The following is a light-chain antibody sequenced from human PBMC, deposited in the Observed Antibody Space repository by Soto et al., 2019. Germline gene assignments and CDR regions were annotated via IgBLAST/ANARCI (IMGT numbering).Light chain of an antibody. CDR1: QSIASTF. CDR2: AAS. V-gene: IGKV3-20*01. J-gene: IGKJ2*01. Sequence: ENVLTQSPGTLSLSPGERATLSCRASQSIASTFLAWYQQKPGQAPRLPIYAASSRATGIPDRFSGSGSGTDFTLTISRLEPEDFAVYYCQQYDKSLYTFGQGTKLEIK. CDR3: QQYDKSLYT.